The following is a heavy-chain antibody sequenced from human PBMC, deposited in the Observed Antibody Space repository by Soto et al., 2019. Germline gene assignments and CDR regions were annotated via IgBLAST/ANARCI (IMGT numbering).Heavy chain of an antibody. D-gene: IGHD6-13*01. J-gene: IGHJ5*02. V-gene: IGHV1-8*01. CDR2: MNPNSGNT. CDR1: GYTFTSYD. CDR3: ARVRFSRIAAAGSVWFDP. Sequence: QVQLVQSGAEVKKPGASVKVSCKASGYTFTSYDINWVRQAPGQGLEWMGWMNPNSGNTGYAQKFQGRVTMTRNTSISTAYMELSILRSEDTAVYYCARVRFSRIAAAGSVWFDPWGQGTLVTVSS.